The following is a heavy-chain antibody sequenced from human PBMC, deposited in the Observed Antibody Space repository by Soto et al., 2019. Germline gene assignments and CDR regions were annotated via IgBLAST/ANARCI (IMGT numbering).Heavy chain of an antibody. D-gene: IGHD3-10*01. CDR2: IYYSGST. J-gene: IGHJ4*02. V-gene: IGHV4-31*03. Sequence: QVQLQESGPGLVKPSQTLSLTCTVSGGSISSGGYYWSWIRQHPGKGLEWIGYIYYSGSTYYNPSLTSRVTISVATSKNQFSRKLSSVTAADTAVYYCAGSMVRGVNGDCWGQGTLVTVSS. CDR1: GGSISSGGYY. CDR3: AGSMVRGVNGDC.